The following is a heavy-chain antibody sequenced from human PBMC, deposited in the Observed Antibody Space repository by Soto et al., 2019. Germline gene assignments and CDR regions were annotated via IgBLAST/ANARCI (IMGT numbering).Heavy chain of an antibody. J-gene: IGHJ6*02. V-gene: IGHV4-34*01. CDR3: ARRSGYYYYGMDV. CDR2: INHSGST. CDR1: GGSFSGYY. Sequence: LSLTCAVYGGSFSGYYWSWTRQPPGKGLEWIGEINHSGSTNYNPSLKSRVTISVDTSKNQFSLKLSSVTAADTAVYYCARRSGYYYYGMDVWGQGTTVTVS. D-gene: IGHD3-10*01.